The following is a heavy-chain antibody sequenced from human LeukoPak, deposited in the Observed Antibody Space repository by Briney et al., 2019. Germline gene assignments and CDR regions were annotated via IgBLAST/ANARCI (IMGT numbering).Heavy chain of an antibody. J-gene: IGHJ4*02. CDR1: GFTFSSYA. Sequence: GGSLRLSCAASGFTFSSYAMTWVRQAPGKGLEWVSGISWNSGSIGYADSVKGRFTISRDNAKNSLYLQMNSLRAEDTALYYCAKGDFSSSWAYFDYWGQGTLVTVSS. CDR2: ISWNSGSI. CDR3: AKGDFSSSWAYFDY. V-gene: IGHV3-9*01. D-gene: IGHD6-13*01.